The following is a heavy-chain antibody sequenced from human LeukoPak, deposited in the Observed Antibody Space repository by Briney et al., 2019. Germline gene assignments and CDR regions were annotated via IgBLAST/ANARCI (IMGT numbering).Heavy chain of an antibody. J-gene: IGHJ4*02. CDR3: ARDPERGSYFDY. CDR1: GFTFSSYW. V-gene: IGHV3-7*01. D-gene: IGHD1-26*01. CDR2: MNQDGSER. Sequence: GGSLRLSCAASGFTFSSYWMTWVRQAPGKGLEWVASMNQDGSERYYVDSSRGRFTISRDNAKHSLSLQMNSLRAEDTAVYYCARDPERGSYFDYWGQGTPVTVSS.